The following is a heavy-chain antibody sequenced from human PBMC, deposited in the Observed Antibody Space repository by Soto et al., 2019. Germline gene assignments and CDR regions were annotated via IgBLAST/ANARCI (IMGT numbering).Heavy chain of an antibody. CDR2: ISSSSSYI. D-gene: IGHD5-18*01. V-gene: IGHV3-21*01. J-gene: IGHJ4*02. CDR3: ARDQPGYSYGYGLGY. Sequence: QAPGKGLEWVSSISSSSSYIYYADSVKGRFTISRDSAKNSLYLQMNSLRAEDTAVYYCARDQPGYSYGYGLGYWGQGTLVTVSS.